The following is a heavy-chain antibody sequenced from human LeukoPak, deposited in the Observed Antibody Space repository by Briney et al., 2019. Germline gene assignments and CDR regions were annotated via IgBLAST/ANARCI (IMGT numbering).Heavy chain of an antibody. Sequence: SETLSLTCSVSGDSISSSYWSWIRQPPGKGLEWIGNIYNSANINYNPSLQSRVTMSVDTSKSQFSLQLTSVSAADTAVYYCARDTPPSYYHYMDVWGKGTTVTVSS. J-gene: IGHJ6*03. V-gene: IGHV4-4*08. CDR2: IYNSANI. CDR3: ARDTPPSYYHYMDV. CDR1: GDSISSSY.